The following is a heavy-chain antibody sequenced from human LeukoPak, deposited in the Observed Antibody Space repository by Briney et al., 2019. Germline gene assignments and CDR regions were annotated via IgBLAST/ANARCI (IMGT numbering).Heavy chain of an antibody. V-gene: IGHV4-59*01. CDR3: ARARGGYGDYGSWFDP. CDR2: VHYSGST. CDR1: GDSISGYY. Sequence: SETLSLTCTVSGDSISGYYWNWIRQPPGKGREWIGFVHYSGSTNYNPFLKSRVTISVDISKNQFSLNLSSVTAADTAVYYCARARGGYGDYGSWFDPWGQGTLVPVSS. D-gene: IGHD4-17*01. J-gene: IGHJ5*02.